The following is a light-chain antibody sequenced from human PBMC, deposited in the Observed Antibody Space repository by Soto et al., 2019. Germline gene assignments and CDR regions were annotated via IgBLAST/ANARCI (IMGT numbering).Light chain of an antibody. V-gene: IGKV1-27*01. CDR3: HKYNSAPFA. CDR2: AAS. Sequence: DIQMTQSPSSLSASIGDRVTITCRASQVITDFLAWYQQKPGKVPKLLIYAASTLQSGVPSRFSGSGSGTDFTLTISSLQPEDVATYYCHKYNSAPFAFGPGTKVDIK. J-gene: IGKJ3*01. CDR1: QVITDF.